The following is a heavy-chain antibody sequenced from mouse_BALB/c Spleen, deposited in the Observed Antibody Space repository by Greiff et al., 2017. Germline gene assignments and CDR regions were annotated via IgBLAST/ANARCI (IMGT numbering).Heavy chain of an antibody. J-gene: IGHJ2*01. CDR3: THSSGYFDY. D-gene: IGHD3-1*01. Sequence: EVKLMESGGGLVQPGGSMKLSCVASGFTFSNYWMNWVRQSPEKGLEWVAEIRLKSNNYATYYAESVKGRFTISRDDSKSSVYLQMNNLRAEDTGIYYCTHSSGYFDYWGQGTTLTVSS. V-gene: IGHV6-6*02. CDR2: IRLKSNNYAT. CDR1: GFTFSNYW.